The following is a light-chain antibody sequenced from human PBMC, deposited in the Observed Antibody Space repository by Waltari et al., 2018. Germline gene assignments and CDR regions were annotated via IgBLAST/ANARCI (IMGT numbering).Light chain of an antibody. CDR1: PGAVISNYY. CDR3: LLYRGGAQWV. J-gene: IGLJ3*02. Sequence: QTVVTQEPSLTVSPGGTVTLTCASTPGAVISNYYPNWFQQKPGQAPRALIYDTNKKHPWTPARFSGSLLGGKAALTLSGAQPEDEAEYYCLLYRGGAQWVFGGGTKLTVL. CDR2: DTN. V-gene: IGLV7-43*01.